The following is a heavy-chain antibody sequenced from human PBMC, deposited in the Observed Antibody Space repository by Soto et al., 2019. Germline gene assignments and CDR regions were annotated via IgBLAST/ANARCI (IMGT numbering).Heavy chain of an antibody. CDR1: GYPFSKYG. V-gene: IGHV1-18*04. CDR3: ATSYETGFDP. J-gene: IGHJ5*02. D-gene: IGHD5-12*01. Sequence: QLQLVQSAAEVKKPGASVRVSCKAYGYPFSKYGISWIRQAPEQGLEWMGWIKVDSGYTNYAQKFQGRVTMTADTSSDTAFMELRSLRLDDTAVYFCATSYETGFDPWGQGTLVSVSS. CDR2: IKVDSGYT.